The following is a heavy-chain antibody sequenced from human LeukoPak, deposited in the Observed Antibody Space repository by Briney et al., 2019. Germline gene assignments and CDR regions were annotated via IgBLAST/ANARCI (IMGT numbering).Heavy chain of an antibody. J-gene: IGHJ4*02. Sequence: GASVKVSCKASGYTFTGYYMHWVRQAPGQGLEWMGWINPNSGGTNYAQKFQGRVTMTRDTSISTAYMELSRLRSDDTAVYYCARDPLQWLVLFILDYWGQGTLVTVSS. CDR1: GYTFTGYY. V-gene: IGHV1-2*02. D-gene: IGHD6-19*01. CDR3: ARDPLQWLVLFILDY. CDR2: INPNSGGT.